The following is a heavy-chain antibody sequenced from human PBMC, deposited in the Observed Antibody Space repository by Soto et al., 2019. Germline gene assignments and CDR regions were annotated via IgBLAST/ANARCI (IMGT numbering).Heavy chain of an antibody. CDR3: AKDSPGKHQVGYFDY. CDR1: GFTFSTYG. V-gene: IGHV3-30*18. J-gene: IGHJ4*02. Sequence: GGSLRLSCVASGFTFSTYGMHWVRQAPGKGLEWVAVISYDGGNKYYADSVKGRFIISRDNSKNTLYLQVNSLRAEDAAVYYCAKDSPGKHQVGYFDYWGQGTLVTVSS. CDR2: ISYDGGNK. D-gene: IGHD1-26*01.